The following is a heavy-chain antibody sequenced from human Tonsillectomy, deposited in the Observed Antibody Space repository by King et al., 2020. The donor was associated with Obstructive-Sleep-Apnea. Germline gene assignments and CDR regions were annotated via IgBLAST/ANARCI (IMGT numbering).Heavy chain of an antibody. V-gene: IGHV1-3*01. J-gene: IGHJ4*02. CDR1: GYTLTSYA. D-gene: IGHD1-14*01. CDR3: ARDPNNHNGDYFAH. Sequence: QLVQSGPEVKKPGASVKVSCKASGYTLTSYAMHWVRQAPGQRLEWMGWINAGNGNIKYSQKFQGRVTITRDTSANTAYMELSSLRSEDTAVYYCARDPNNHNGDYFAHWGQGILVTVSS. CDR2: INAGNGNI.